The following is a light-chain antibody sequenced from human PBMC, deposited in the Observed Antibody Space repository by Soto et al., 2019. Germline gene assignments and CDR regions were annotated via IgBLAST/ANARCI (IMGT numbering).Light chain of an antibody. J-gene: IGKJ1*01. CDR2: AAS. CDR1: QGIRSD. Sequence: DIQMTQSPSSLSASVGDRVTITCRASQGIRSDLSWYQQSPGKAPKRLIYAASSLQSGVPSRFSGSGSGTEFSLTISSLQPDDFGTYYCQCYSSYPWTFGQGTKVDIK. CDR3: QCYSSYPWT. V-gene: IGKV1-17*01.